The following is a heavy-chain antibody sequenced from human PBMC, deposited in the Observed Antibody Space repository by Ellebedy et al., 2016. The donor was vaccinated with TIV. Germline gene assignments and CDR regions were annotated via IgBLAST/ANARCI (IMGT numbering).Heavy chain of an antibody. D-gene: IGHD3-10*01. J-gene: IGHJ4*02. CDR2: ISYNGYT. V-gene: IGHV4-59*11. CDR3: ARVDGFFDH. CDR1: GGSTSTPY. Sequence: MPSETLSLTCTVSGGSTSTPYWSWIRQPPGKGLEWIGYISYNGYTIYNPSLKSRVTLSLDTPKNQLSLRLASLTAADTAVYYCARVDGFFDHWGQGTLVTVSS.